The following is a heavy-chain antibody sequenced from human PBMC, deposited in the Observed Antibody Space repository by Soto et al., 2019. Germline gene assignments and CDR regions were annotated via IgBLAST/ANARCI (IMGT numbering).Heavy chain of an antibody. D-gene: IGHD2-15*01. CDR1: GFSLSSSGMC. Sequence: SGPTLVNPTQTLTLTCTFSGFSLSSSGMCVSWIRQPPGKALEWLARIDWDDDKYYSTSLKTRLTISKDTSKNQVVLTMTNMDPVDTATYYCARMSAQAVSNYYYMDVWGKGTTVTVSS. J-gene: IGHJ6*03. CDR2: IDWDDDK. CDR3: ARMSAQAVSNYYYMDV. V-gene: IGHV2-70*11.